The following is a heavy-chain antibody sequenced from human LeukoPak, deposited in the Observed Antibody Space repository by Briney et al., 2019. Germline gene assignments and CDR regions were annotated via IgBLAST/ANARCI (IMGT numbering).Heavy chain of an antibody. V-gene: IGHV3-21*01. CDR3: ARLGLSRSGWYSSPGGRDY. Sequence: PGGSLRLSCAASGFTFSSYSMNWVRQAPGKGLEWVSSISSSSSYIYYADSVKGRFTISRDNAKNSLYLQMNSLRAEDTAVYYCARLGLSRSGWYSSPGGRDYWGQGTLVTVSS. J-gene: IGHJ4*02. CDR1: GFTFSSYS. D-gene: IGHD6-19*01. CDR2: ISSSSSYI.